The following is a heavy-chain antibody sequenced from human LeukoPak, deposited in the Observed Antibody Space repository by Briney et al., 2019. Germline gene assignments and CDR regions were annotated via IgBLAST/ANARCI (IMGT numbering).Heavy chain of an antibody. J-gene: IGHJ3*02. CDR3: ARDYYESGGNWHDTFDI. Sequence: GASVKVSCKASGGTFSSYAISWVRQAPGQGLEWMGWISGYNGNTNYAQKLQGRVTMTTDTSTTTVYMELRSLTSDDTAVYYCARDYYESGGNWHDTFDIWGQGTVVTVSS. CDR2: ISGYNGNT. V-gene: IGHV1-18*01. CDR1: GGTFSSYA. D-gene: IGHD3-22*01.